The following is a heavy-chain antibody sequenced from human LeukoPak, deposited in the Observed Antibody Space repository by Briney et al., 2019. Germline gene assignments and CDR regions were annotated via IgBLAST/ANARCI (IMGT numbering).Heavy chain of an antibody. CDR2: INHSGST. D-gene: IGHD2-21*01. J-gene: IGHJ4*02. CDR3: ARGLVGLDY. Sequence: SETLSLTCAVYGGSFSGYYWSWIRQPPGKGPEWIGEINHSGSTNYNPSLKSRLTISSDTSNNQFSLKLSSVTAADTAVYYCARGLVGLDYWGQGTLVTVSS. V-gene: IGHV4-34*01. CDR1: GGSFSGYY.